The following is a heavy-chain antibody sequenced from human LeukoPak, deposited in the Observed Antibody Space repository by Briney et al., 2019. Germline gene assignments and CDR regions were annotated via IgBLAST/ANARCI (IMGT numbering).Heavy chain of an antibody. V-gene: IGHV4-39*01. Sequence: PSETLSLTCTVSGGSISSSTYYWGWIRQPPGKGLELIGSKYYSGNSYYNPSLKSRVSISIDASKNQFSLKLSSLTAADTAVYYCARLYYYYGMDVWGQGTTVTVSS. CDR2: KYYSGNS. CDR1: GGSISSSTYY. CDR3: ARLYYYYGMDV. J-gene: IGHJ6*02.